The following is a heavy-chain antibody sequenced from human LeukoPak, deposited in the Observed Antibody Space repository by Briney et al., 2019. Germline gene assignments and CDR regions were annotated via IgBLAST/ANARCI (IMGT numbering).Heavy chain of an antibody. CDR1: GGSISSGGYY. CDR3: ARGAKMATRGFDY. J-gene: IGHJ4*02. D-gene: IGHD5-12*01. V-gene: IGHV4-31*03. Sequence: SQTLSLTCTVSGGSISSGGYYWNWIRQHPGKGLEWIGYIYNSGRSHTKPSLKSRVTISGDTSKNQLSLKLRYVTAADTAVYYCARGAKMATRGFDYWGQGTLVTVSS. CDR2: IYNSGRS.